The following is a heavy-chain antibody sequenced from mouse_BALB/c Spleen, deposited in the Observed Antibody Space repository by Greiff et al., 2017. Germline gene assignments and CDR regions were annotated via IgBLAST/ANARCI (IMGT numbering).Heavy chain of an antibody. D-gene: IGHD4-1*02. V-gene: IGHV14-3*02. CDR3: ASQLGRAMDY. J-gene: IGHJ4*01. Sequence: EVQRVESGAELVKPGASVKLSCTASGFNIKDTYMHWVKQRPEQGLEWIGRIDPANGNTKYDPKFQGKATITADTSSNTAYLQLSSLTSEDTAVYYCASQLGRAMDYWGQGTSVTVSS. CDR1: GFNIKDTY. CDR2: IDPANGNT.